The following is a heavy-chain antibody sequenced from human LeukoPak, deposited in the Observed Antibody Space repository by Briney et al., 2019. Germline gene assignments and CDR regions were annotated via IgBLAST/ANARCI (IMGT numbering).Heavy chain of an antibody. CDR1: GFTFSSYA. D-gene: IGHD2-8*01. Sequence: PGGSLRLSCAASGFTFSSYALHWVRQAPGKGLEWVAVISYDGSNKYYADSVTGRFTISRDNAKNSLYLQMNSLRAEDTAVYYCAKEMGVVLMVYALDYWGQGNLVTVSS. CDR2: ISYDGSNK. J-gene: IGHJ4*02. V-gene: IGHV3-30*04. CDR3: AKEMGVVLMVYALDY.